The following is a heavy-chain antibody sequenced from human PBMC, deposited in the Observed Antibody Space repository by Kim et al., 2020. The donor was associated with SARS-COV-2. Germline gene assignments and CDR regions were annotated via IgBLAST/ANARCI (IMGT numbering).Heavy chain of an antibody. CDR3: ARVGGSGSYPSYYYYYGMDV. D-gene: IGHD3-10*01. Sequence: SETLSLTCTVSGGSISSYYWSWIRQPPGKGLEWIGYIYYSGSTNYNPSLKSRVTISVDTSKNQFSLKLSSVTAADTAVYYCARVGGSGSYPSYYYYYGMDVWGQGTTVTVSS. V-gene: IGHV4-59*13. J-gene: IGHJ6*02. CDR1: GGSISSYY. CDR2: IYYSGST.